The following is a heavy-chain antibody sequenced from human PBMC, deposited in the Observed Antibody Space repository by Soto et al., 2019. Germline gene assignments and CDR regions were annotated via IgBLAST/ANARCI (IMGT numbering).Heavy chain of an antibody. V-gene: IGHV3-23*01. Sequence: PGGSLRLSCAASGFTFSRYAMSWVRQAPGKGLEWVSAISGSGGSTYYADSVKGRFTISRDNSKNTLYLQMNSLRAEDTAVYYCAKDLDSYGYEDWYFDLWGRGTLVTVSS. J-gene: IGHJ2*01. CDR2: ISGSGGST. D-gene: IGHD5-18*01. CDR3: AKDLDSYGYEDWYFDL. CDR1: GFTFSRYA.